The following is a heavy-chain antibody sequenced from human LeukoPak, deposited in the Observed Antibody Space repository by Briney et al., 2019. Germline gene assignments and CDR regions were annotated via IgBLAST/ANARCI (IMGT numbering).Heavy chain of an antibody. V-gene: IGHV4-39*01. CDR3: ATRNGHSWDVGNWLDP. CDR2: IYYSGIT. Sequence: SETLSLTCSLSGASIISSSYYWAWIRQPPGMGLEWIGSIYYSGITYYNPSLKSRATVSVDTSKNQFSLHLISVTAADTAVYYCATRNGHSWDVGNWLDPWGQGTLVTVYS. D-gene: IGHD6-13*01. J-gene: IGHJ5*02. CDR1: GASIISSSYY.